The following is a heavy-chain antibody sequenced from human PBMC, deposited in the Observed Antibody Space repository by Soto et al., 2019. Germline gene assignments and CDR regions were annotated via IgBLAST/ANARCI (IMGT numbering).Heavy chain of an antibody. CDR1: GFTFDNYA. Sequence: PGGSLRLSCAASGFTFDNYAMHWVRQAPGKGLEWVSGISWNSNTIACADSVKGRFTISRDNAKNSLYLQMNSLRAEDTAFYYCAKDTGPNWGQGTLVTVSS. V-gene: IGHV3-9*01. CDR2: ISWNSNTI. J-gene: IGHJ4*02. CDR3: AKDTGPN.